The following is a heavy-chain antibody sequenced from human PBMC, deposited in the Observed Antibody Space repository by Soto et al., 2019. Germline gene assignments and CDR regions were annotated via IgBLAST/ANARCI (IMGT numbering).Heavy chain of an antibody. D-gene: IGHD1-26*01. CDR1: GFTFSSDW. CDR2: INRDGSNT. Sequence: EVQLVESGGGLVQPGESLRLSCAAAGFTFSSDWMFWVRQAPGKGLVWISHINRDGSNTNYADSVKGRFTISRDNAKNTLYLQMNSLRADDTAIYYCARYRGSYSGDYWGQGTLVTVSS. J-gene: IGHJ4*02. CDR3: ARYRGSYSGDY. V-gene: IGHV3-74*01.